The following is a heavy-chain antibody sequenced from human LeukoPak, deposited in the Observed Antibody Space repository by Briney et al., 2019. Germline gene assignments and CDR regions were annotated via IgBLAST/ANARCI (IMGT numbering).Heavy chain of an antibody. Sequence: ASVKVSCKSSGYTFTTYGMNWVRQAPGQGLEWMGWINTNTGNPTYAQGFTGRFVFSLDNSVTTAYLQISSLKAEDTAVYFCARPGVTGGPASDYWGQGTVVTVSS. CDR1: GYTFTTYG. CDR3: ARPGVTGGPASDY. D-gene: IGHD3-10*01. J-gene: IGHJ4*02. V-gene: IGHV7-4-1*02. CDR2: INTNTGNP.